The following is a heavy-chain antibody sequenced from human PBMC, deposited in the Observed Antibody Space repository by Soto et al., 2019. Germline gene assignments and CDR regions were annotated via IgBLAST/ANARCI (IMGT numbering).Heavy chain of an antibody. CDR2: IYYSGST. J-gene: IGHJ4*02. V-gene: IGHV4-59*01. CDR3: AGTRGYCSGGSCPTVVDY. D-gene: IGHD2-15*01. Sequence: SETLSLTCTVSGGSISSYYWSWIRQPPGKGLEWIGYIYYSGSTNYNPSLKSRVTISVDTSKNQFSLKLSSVTAADTAVYYCAGTRGYCSGGSCPTVVDYWGQGTLVPVSS. CDR1: GGSISSYY.